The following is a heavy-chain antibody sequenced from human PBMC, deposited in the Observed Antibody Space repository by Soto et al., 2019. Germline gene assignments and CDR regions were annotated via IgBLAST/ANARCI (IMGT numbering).Heavy chain of an antibody. CDR3: ARQIYACDTGPNFQYCFDS. V-gene: IGHV5-10-1*01. CDR1: GYSFAGYW. Sequence: GESLKISCKGSGYSFAGYWITWVRQKPGKGLEWMGRIDPSDSQTYYSPSFRGHVTISVTKSITTVFLQWSSLRASDTAMYYCARQIYACDTGPNFQYCFDSWGQGTTVTVSS. CDR2: IDPSDSQT. J-gene: IGHJ4*02. D-gene: IGHD2-2*01.